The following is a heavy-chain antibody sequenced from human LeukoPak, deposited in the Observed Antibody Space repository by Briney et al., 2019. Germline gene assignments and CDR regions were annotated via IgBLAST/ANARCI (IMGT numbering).Heavy chain of an antibody. CDR2: IYYNGKT. CDR3: ARSDYSTYFDF. J-gene: IGHJ4*02. D-gene: IGHD2-15*01. CDR1: GGSINHYY. Sequence: PSETLSLTCTVSGGSINHYYWIWIRQPPGKGLEWIGYIYYNGKTNYNPSLKSRVSMSVDTSNNQFSLKLTSVTAADTAVYYCARSDYSTYFDFRGQGTLLTVSS. V-gene: IGHV4-59*01.